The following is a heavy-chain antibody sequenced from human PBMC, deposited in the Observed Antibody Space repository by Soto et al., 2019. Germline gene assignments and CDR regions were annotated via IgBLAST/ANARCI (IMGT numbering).Heavy chain of an antibody. CDR3: AGGNFRY. CDR2: VSAYSGNT. V-gene: IGHV1-18*01. J-gene: IGHJ4*02. Sequence: GASVKVSSNTSVDTFTSYGISWVRQAPGQGLEWMGWVSAYSGNTGYAQELRGRVTMTRNTSNSTAYMEMTSLTSDDTGVYYCAGGNFRYWGQGTLVTVSS. CDR1: VDTFTSYG.